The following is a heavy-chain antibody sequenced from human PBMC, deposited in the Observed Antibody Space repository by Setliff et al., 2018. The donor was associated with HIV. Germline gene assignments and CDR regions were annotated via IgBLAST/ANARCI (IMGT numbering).Heavy chain of an antibody. CDR3: ARQNRGCSSTSYLNYYMGV. CDR2: IYYSGTT. CDR1: AGSISTSSCY. J-gene: IGHJ6*03. D-gene: IGHD2-2*01. V-gene: IGHV4-39*01. Sequence: SETLSLTCTVSAGSISTSSCYWGWIRQPPGKGLEWIGSIYYSGTTYYNPSLKSRVTISVDTSKNQFSLNLTSVTAADTAVYYCARQNRGCSSTSYLNYYMGVWGKGTTVTVSS.